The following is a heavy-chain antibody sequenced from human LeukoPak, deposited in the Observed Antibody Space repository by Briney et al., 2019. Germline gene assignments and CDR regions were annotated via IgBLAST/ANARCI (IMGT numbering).Heavy chain of an antibody. CDR1: GGSFSGYY. J-gene: IGHJ4*02. V-gene: IGHV4-34*01. CDR2: INHSGST. Sequence: SETLSLTCAVYGGSFSGYYWSWIRQPPGKGLEWIGEINHSGSTNYNPSLKSRATISVDTSKNQFSLKLSSVTAADTAMCYCARVITSGLYYFDDWGQGTLVTVSS. D-gene: IGHD6-19*01. CDR3: ARVITSGLYYFDD.